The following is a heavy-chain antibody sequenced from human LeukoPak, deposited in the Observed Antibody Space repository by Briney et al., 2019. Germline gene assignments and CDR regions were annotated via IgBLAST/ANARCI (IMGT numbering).Heavy chain of an antibody. J-gene: IGHJ4*02. CDR1: GYTFTSYG. CDR2: ISAYNGNT. CDR3: ARDEPVDTAMVAFDY. Sequence: ASVKVSCTASGYTFTSYGISWVRQAPGQGLEWMGWISAYNGNTNYAQKLQGRVTMTTDTSTSTAYMELRSLRSDDTAVYYCARDEPVDTAMVAFDYWGQGTLVTVSS. D-gene: IGHD5-18*01. V-gene: IGHV1-18*01.